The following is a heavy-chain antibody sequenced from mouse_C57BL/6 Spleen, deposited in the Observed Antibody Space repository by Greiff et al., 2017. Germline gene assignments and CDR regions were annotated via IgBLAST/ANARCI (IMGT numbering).Heavy chain of an antibody. J-gene: IGHJ4*01. CDR3: ARQGYDYDAMDY. CDR1: GFTFSDYY. Sequence: DVHLVESGGGLVQPGGSLKLSCAASGFTFSDYYMYWVRQTPEKRLEWVAYISNGGGSTYYPDTVKGRFTISRDNAKNTLYLQMSRLKSEDTAMYYCARQGYDYDAMDYWGQGTSVTVSS. D-gene: IGHD3-1*01. CDR2: ISNGGGST. V-gene: IGHV5-12*01.